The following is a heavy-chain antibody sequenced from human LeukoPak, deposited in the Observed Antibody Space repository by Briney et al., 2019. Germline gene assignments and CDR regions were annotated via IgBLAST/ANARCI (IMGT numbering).Heavy chain of an antibody. D-gene: IGHD2-21*01. CDR3: AREPHRDSDAFDI. V-gene: IGHV1-69*05. CDR1: GGSFSNYA. J-gene: IGHJ3*02. CDR2: IIHVFGTA. Sequence: GASVKVPCKASGGSFSNYAISWVRQAPGQGLEWMGGIIHVFGTATYAQKLQGRVTMTTDTSTSTAYMELRSLRSDDTAVYYCAREPHRDSDAFDIWGQGTMVSVSS.